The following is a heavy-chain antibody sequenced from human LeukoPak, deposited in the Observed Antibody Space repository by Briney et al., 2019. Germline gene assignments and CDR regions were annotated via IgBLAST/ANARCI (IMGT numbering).Heavy chain of an antibody. D-gene: IGHD6-19*01. CDR2: INPSDGST. Sequence: ASVKVSCKASGYTFTNYYMHWVRQAPGQGLEWMGIINPSDGSTNYAQKFQGRVTMTRDTSTSTAYMELSSLRSEDSAIYYCARAVAGTEGGGYWGQGTLVTVSS. CDR3: ARAVAGTEGGGY. J-gene: IGHJ4*02. V-gene: IGHV1-46*01. CDR1: GYTFTNYY.